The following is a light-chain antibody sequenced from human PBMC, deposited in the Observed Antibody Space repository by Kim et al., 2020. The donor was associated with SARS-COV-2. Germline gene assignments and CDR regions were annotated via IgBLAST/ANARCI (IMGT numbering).Light chain of an antibody. CDR1: SSNIGSNI. V-gene: IGLV1-44*01. CDR2: NDN. J-gene: IGLJ3*02. CDR3: SAWDDALNGDWV. Sequence: ELTQPPSASGTPGQRVTISCSGSSSNIGSNIVTWYKQLPGTAPKLLIYNDNQRPSGVPDRFSGSKSGTSASLAISGLQSDDEADYYCSAWDDALNGDWVFGGGTQLTVL.